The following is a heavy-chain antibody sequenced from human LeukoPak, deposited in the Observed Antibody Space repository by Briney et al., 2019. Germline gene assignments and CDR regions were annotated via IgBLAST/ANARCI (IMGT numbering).Heavy chain of an antibody. D-gene: IGHD6-19*01. J-gene: IGHJ4*02. Sequence: PETLSLTCAVSGDPISTNHWWSWVRQPPGKGLEWIGEVYHSGSTNYNPSLKSRVTTSVDTSTDQFSLRLSSATAADTAIYYCARQSGDQSSAWYFDAWGQGTLVTVSS. CDR3: ARQSGDQSSAWYFDA. CDR2: VYHSGST. CDR1: GDPISTNHW. V-gene: IGHV4-4*03.